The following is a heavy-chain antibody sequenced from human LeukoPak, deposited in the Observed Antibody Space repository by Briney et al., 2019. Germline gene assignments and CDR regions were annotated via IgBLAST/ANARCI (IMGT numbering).Heavy chain of an antibody. CDR1: GFSFTDYW. CDR2: LNEDGSRI. V-gene: IGHV3-7*04. Sequence: QPGGSPRLSCAASGFSFTDYWMSWVRQAPGKGPEWVAHLNEDGSRIVYLDSVKGRFTISRDNTKNSLFLQMNSLRAEDTAVYYCARDPLGRYSGWRFWGQGTLVTVSS. J-gene: IGHJ4*02. D-gene: IGHD3-16*01. CDR3: ARDPLGRYSGWRF.